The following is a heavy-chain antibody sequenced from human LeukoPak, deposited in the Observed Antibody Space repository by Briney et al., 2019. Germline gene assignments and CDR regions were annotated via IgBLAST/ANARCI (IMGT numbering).Heavy chain of an antibody. CDR2: ISSAGSYI. D-gene: IGHD5-18*01. Sequence: GGSLRLSCAASGLIFSSYSMNWVRQAPGKGLEWVSSISSAGSYIYYADSVKGRFTISRDNAKNSLYLQMNGLRAEDTAVYYCARGLSYADYWGQGTLVTVSS. CDR3: ARGLSYADY. V-gene: IGHV3-21*01. CDR1: GLIFSSYS. J-gene: IGHJ4*02.